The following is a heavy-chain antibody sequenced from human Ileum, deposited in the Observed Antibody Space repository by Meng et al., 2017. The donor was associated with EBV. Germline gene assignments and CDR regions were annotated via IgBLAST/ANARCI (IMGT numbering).Heavy chain of an antibody. D-gene: IGHD2-21*01. CDR2: ISFDGSTK. V-gene: IGHV3-30-3*01. CDR3: AKDCFGDKDS. CDR1: GFTFSSYA. Sequence: QVQLVWLWGGVGQPGRSLRLSCAASGFTFSSYAMHWVRQAPGKGLEWVALISFDGSTKYYADSVKGRFTISRDNSKNTLYLQMNSLRTEDTAVYYCAKDCFGDKDSWGQGTLVTVSS. J-gene: IGHJ4*02.